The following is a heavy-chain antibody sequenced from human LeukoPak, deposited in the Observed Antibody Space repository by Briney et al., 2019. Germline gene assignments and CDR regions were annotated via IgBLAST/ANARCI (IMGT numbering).Heavy chain of an antibody. J-gene: IGHJ4*02. D-gene: IGHD6-13*01. Sequence: SETLSLTCTVSGGSISTTAYYWGWIRQPPGKGLEWIGSIYYNGSPYYNPSLKSRVTMSVDTFNNQLSLRLSSVTATDTAVYYCAKTGHSSSWYFDYWGQGTLVTASP. CDR3: AKTGHSSSWYFDY. CDR1: GGSISTTAYY. CDR2: IYYNGSP. V-gene: IGHV4-39*01.